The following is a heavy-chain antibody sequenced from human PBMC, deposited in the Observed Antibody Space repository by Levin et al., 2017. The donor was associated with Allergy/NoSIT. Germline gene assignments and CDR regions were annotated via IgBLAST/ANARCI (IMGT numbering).Heavy chain of an antibody. CDR1: GYTFTGYY. CDR3: ATWGGYGSGSVFDY. V-gene: IGHV1-2*02. CDR2: INPNSGGT. D-gene: IGHD3-10*01. Sequence: GESLKISCKTSGYTFTGYYMHWVRQAPGQGLEWMGWINPNSGGTNYAQKFQGRVTMTRDTSISTAYMELSSLRSDDTAVYYCATWGGYGSGSVFDYWGQGTLVTVSS. J-gene: IGHJ4*02.